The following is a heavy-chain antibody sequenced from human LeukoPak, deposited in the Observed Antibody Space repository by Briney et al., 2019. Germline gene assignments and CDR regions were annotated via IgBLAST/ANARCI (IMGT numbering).Heavy chain of an antibody. J-gene: IGHJ4*02. CDR3: ARELVPAAIDY. D-gene: IGHD2-2*01. Sequence: GGSLRLSCAASGFTFSSYWMSWVRQAPGKGLEWVANIKQDGSEKYYVDSVKGRFTISRDNSKNTLYLQMNSLRAEDTAVYYCARELVPAAIDYWGQGTLVTVSS. CDR1: GFTFSSYW. V-gene: IGHV3-7*01. CDR2: IKQDGSEK.